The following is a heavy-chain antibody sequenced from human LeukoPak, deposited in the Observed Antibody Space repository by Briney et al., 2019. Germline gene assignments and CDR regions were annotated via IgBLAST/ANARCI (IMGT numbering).Heavy chain of an antibody. Sequence: GGSLRLSCAASGFTFSSYWMSWVRQAPGKGLEWVANIKQDGSEKYYVDSVKGRFTISRDNAKNSLYLQMNSLRAEDTAVYYCARGRFGGVISRVDNWFEPWGQGTLVTVSS. V-gene: IGHV3-7*01. D-gene: IGHD3-16*02. CDR2: IKQDGSEK. CDR1: GFTFSSYW. CDR3: ARGRFGGVISRVDNWFEP. J-gene: IGHJ5*02.